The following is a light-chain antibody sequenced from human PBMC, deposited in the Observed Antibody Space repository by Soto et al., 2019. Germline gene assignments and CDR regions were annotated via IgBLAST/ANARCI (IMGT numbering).Light chain of an antibody. J-gene: IGKJ2*01. Sequence: DLQMTQSPSSLSASVGDGVTITCRASQSISSYLNWYQQKPGKAPKLLIYAASSLQSGVPSRFSGSGSGTDFTLTISSLQPEDFATYYCQQFDEWPFTFGQGTQLEI. CDR3: QQFDEWPFT. CDR1: QSISSY. V-gene: IGKV1-39*01. CDR2: AAS.